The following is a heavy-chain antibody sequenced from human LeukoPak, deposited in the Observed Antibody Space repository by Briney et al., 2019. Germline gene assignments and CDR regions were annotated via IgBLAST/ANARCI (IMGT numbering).Heavy chain of an antibody. CDR3: ARGPRITMIVVYPIQYFQH. D-gene: IGHD3-22*01. J-gene: IGHJ1*01. CDR1: GGTFSSYA. V-gene: IGHV1-69*05. Sequence: SVKVSCKASGGTFSSYAISWVRQARGQGLEWMGGIIPIFGTANYAQKFQGRVTITTDESTSTAYMELSSLRSEDTAVYYCARGPRITMIVVYPIQYFQHWGQGTLVTVSS. CDR2: IIPIFGTA.